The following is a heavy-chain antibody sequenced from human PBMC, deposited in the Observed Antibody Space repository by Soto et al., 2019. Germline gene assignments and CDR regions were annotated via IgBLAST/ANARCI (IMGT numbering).Heavy chain of an antibody. J-gene: IGHJ4*02. CDR2: IYFTGNT. CDR1: GASINSGGYY. D-gene: IGHD3-16*01. Sequence: PSETLSLTCTVSGASINSGGYYWNWVRLLTGRGLEWIGYIYFTGNTYYNPSLESRVTISLDTPQNQFSLELNSVSAADTAVYYCVSCDAWGVLLAYWGQGALVTVSS. V-gene: IGHV4-31*03. CDR3: VSCDAWGVLLAY.